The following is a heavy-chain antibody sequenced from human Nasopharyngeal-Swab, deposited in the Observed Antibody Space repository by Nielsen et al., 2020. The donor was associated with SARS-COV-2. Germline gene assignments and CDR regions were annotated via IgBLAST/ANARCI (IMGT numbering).Heavy chain of an antibody. J-gene: IGHJ6*03. Sequence: GGSLRLSCAASGFTFSSYAMHWVRQAPGKGLEWVAVISHDGSKKYYGDSVKGRFTISRDNSKNTLYLQMNSLRAEDTAVYYCARARGSSGYYYDYYYYMDVWGKGTTVTVSS. CDR2: ISHDGSKK. D-gene: IGHD3-22*01. V-gene: IGHV3-30*04. CDR3: ARARGSSGYYYDYYYYMDV. CDR1: GFTFSSYA.